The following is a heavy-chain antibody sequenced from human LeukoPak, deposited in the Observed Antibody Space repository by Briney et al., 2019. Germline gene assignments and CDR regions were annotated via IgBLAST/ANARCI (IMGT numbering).Heavy chain of an antibody. D-gene: IGHD3-16*01. CDR3: ARGIKAFDS. CDR2: SNTVSTSI. J-gene: IGHJ4*02. V-gene: IGHV3-48*02. Sequence: GGSLRLSCAASGFIFSSYSMNWVRQASGKGLEWISYSNTVSTSIYYADSVKGRFTISRDNAKNSLYLQMNSLRDEDTAVYFCARGIKAFDSWGQGILVTVSS. CDR1: GFIFSSYS.